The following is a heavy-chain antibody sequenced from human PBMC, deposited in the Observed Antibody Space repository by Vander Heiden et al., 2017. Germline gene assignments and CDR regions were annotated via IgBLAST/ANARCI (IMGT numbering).Heavy chain of an antibody. CDR3: ARVTRGNYLEF. Sequence: VQLVESGGGLVQPGGTLSLSRAASGFRFNDHYMDWVRQAPGKGLEWVGRIRDKGTDYTTQYAASVEGRFTISRDDSKNSIYLQLNSLKTEDTAVYYCARVTRGNYLEFWGQGTLVTVSS. CDR1: GFRFNDHY. V-gene: IGHV3-72*01. D-gene: IGHD3-16*02. CDR2: IRDKGTDYTT. J-gene: IGHJ4*02.